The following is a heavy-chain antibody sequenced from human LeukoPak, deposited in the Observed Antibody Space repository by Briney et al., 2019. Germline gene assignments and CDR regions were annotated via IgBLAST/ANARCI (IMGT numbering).Heavy chain of an antibody. J-gene: IGHJ4*02. Sequence: ASVKVSCKASGYKFTNYGISWVRQAPGQGLEWMGWISPYNGNTIYAQKLQGRVTMTTDTSTSTAYMELSRLRSDDTAVYYCARERRGEAVFDYWGQGTLVTVSS. CDR2: ISPYNGNT. V-gene: IGHV1-18*01. D-gene: IGHD2-21*01. CDR3: ARERRGEAVFDY. CDR1: GYKFTNYG.